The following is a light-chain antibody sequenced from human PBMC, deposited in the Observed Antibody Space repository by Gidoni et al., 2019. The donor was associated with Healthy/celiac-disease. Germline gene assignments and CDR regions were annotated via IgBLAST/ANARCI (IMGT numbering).Light chain of an antibody. CDR1: SSDVGGYNY. J-gene: IGLJ2*01. CDR2: EVS. CDR3: SSYAGSNNFVV. Sequence: QSAPTHPLSAPETPGQSVTICCTGTSSDVGGYNYVSWYQQHPGKAPKLMIYEVSKRPLGVLDRFSGSKSGNPASLTASGLQAEDEADYYCSSYAGSNNFVVFGGGTKLTVL. V-gene: IGLV2-8*01.